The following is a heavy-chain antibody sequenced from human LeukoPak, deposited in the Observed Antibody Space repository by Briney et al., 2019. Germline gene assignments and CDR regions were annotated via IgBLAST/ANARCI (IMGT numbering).Heavy chain of an antibody. CDR1: GYSFTSYW. CDR2: FYPGDSDT. V-gene: IGHV5-51*01. CDR3: ARRSGNYVDY. D-gene: IGHD1-26*01. J-gene: IGHJ4*02. Sequence: GESLKISCKAPGYSFTSYWIGWVRQMPGKGLGDIRIFYPGDSDTKYSPSFQGQVTISADMSISTAYEQWRSLNVSDSAMYYCARRSGNYVDYGGQGTLVTVSS.